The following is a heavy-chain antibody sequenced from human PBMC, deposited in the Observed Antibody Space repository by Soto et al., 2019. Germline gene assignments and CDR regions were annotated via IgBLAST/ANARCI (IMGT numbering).Heavy chain of an antibody. CDR2: IIPLSGTA. CDR3: ATEGFGGSHYGH. V-gene: IGHV1-69*06. J-gene: IGHJ4*02. CDR1: GGSLSNYA. D-gene: IGHD1-26*01. Sequence: QVQLLQSGAEVKKPGSSVKVSCKASGGSLSNYALVWVRQAPGQGLEWMGAIIPLSGTAKYAPRFQGRVTITADNSRNTAFMGLSSLTSEDTALYYSATEGFGGSHYGHWGQGTLVTVSS.